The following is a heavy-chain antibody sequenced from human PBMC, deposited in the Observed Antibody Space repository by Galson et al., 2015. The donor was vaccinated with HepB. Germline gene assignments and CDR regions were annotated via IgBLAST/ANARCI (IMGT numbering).Heavy chain of an antibody. CDR1: GFTLSNYW. Sequence: SLRLSCAASGFTLSNYWMSWVRQAPGKGLEWVANIKQDGSEKYYVDSVKGRFIISRGNANNSLYLQINSLRAEDTAVYYCARDRYYHGSGSYSLDYWGQGTLVTVSS. CDR2: IKQDGSEK. CDR3: ARDRYYHGSGSYSLDY. D-gene: IGHD3-10*01. V-gene: IGHV3-7*03. J-gene: IGHJ4*02.